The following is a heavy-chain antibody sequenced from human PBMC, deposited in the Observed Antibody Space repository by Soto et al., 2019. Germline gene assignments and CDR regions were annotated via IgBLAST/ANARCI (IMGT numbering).Heavy chain of an antibody. CDR2: IYWDNDR. V-gene: IGHV2-5*02. CDR3: AHLNTQFNCAYVIFDY. Sequence: VNPTQTLTLTYTFSGFSLRTSGVGVGWVRQPPGKALEWLALIYWDNDRRYNPSLKTRVTITKDTSSNQLVLTMSNMDHVDSCTDYCAHLNTQFNCAYVIFDYWSQGSRVTVSS. D-gene: IGHD2-21*01. J-gene: IGHJ4*02. CDR1: GFSLRTSGVG.